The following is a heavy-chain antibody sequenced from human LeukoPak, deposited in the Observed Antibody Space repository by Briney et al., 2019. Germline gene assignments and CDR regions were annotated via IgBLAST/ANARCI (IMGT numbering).Heavy chain of an antibody. CDR1: GGSISSYY. Sequence: PSETLSLTCIVSGGSISSYYWSWIRQPLGKGLEWIGYIYYSGSTNYNPSLKSRVTISVDTSKNQFSLKLSSVTAADTTVYYCASSSFYDGDYADWGQGTLVTVSS. CDR2: IYYSGST. D-gene: IGHD4-17*01. CDR3: ASSSFYDGDYAD. J-gene: IGHJ4*02. V-gene: IGHV4-59*01.